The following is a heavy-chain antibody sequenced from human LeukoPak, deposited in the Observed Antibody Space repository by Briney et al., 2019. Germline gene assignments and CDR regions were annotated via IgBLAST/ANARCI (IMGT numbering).Heavy chain of an antibody. CDR2: ISGSGGST. CDR3: AKDHRIAAAGTPDAFDI. CDR1: GFTFSSYA. V-gene: IGHV3-23*01. Sequence: PGGSLRLSCAASGFTFSSYAMSWARQAPGKGLEWVSAISGSGGSTYYADSVKGRFTISRDNSKNTLYLQMNSLRAEDTAVYYCAKDHRIAAAGTPDAFDIWGQGTMVTVSS. D-gene: IGHD6-13*01. J-gene: IGHJ3*02.